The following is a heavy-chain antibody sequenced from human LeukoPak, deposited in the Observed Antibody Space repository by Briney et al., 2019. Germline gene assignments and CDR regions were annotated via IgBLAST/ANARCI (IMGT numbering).Heavy chain of an antibody. D-gene: IGHD3-22*01. CDR1: GFTFSDYY. CDR3: ASQTYYYGSSGYYPGGIDY. V-gene: IGHV3-11*06. J-gene: IGHJ4*02. Sequence: GGSLRLSCAASGFTFSDYYMSWIRQAPGKGLEWVSYISSSSYTNYADSVKGRFTISRDNAKNSLYLQMNSLRAEDTAVYYCASQTYYYGSSGYYPGGIDYWGQGTLVTVSS. CDR2: ISSSSYT.